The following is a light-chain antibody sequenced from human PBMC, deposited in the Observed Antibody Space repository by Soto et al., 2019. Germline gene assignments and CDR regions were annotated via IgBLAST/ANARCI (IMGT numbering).Light chain of an antibody. CDR2: GAS. J-gene: IGKJ4*01. CDR3: QQYKQWPVG. Sequence: IVMTTSPSTLAVCPGARATLSCRASHSVSNNLAWYQQKPGQAPRLLIYGASTRETGVPARFSGSGSATQFTLTISSLQSEDFGLYYCQQYKQWPVGFGGGSMVDIK. CDR1: HSVSNN. V-gene: IGKV3-15*01.